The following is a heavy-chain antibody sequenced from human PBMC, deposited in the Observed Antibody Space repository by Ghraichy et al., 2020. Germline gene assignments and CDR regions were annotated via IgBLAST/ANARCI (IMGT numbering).Heavy chain of an antibody. CDR2: IKQDETEK. CDR1: GYTFGSYW. J-gene: IGHJ3*02. Sequence: GGSLRLSCEDSGYTFGSYWMSWVRQAPGKGLEWVASIKQDETEKYYVDSVKGRFTISRDNAKKSLYLQMNSLRADDTAMYYCAREWYCISSTCHTVYPFDMWGQGTTVTVSS. D-gene: IGHD2-2*02. V-gene: IGHV3-7*03. CDR3: AREWYCISSTCHTVYPFDM.